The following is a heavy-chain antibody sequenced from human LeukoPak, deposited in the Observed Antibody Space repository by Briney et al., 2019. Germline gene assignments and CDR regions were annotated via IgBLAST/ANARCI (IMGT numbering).Heavy chain of an antibody. Sequence: RPGGSLRLSCAASGFIFSSYWMSWVRQAPGKGQEWVANMRQDGSEKYYVDSVKGRFTIPRDNAKSSLYLQMNSLRAEDTAVYYCATHSGWRFDYWGQGTLVTVSS. D-gene: IGHD6-19*01. CDR3: ATHSGWRFDY. V-gene: IGHV3-7*01. CDR2: MRQDGSEK. CDR1: GFIFSSYW. J-gene: IGHJ4*02.